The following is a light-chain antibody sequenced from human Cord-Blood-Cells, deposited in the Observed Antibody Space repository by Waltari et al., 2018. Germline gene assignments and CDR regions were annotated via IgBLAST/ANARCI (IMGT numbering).Light chain of an antibody. V-gene: IGLV2-8*01. CDR1: SSDVGGYNY. Sequence: QSVLTQPPSASGSPGQSVTISCPGTSSDVGGYNYFSWYQQHPGKAPKLMIYEVSKRPSGVPDRFSGSKSGNTASLTVSGLQAEDEADYYCSSYAGSNKRVFGGGTKLTVL. CDR3: SSYAGSNKRV. CDR2: EVS. J-gene: IGLJ3*02.